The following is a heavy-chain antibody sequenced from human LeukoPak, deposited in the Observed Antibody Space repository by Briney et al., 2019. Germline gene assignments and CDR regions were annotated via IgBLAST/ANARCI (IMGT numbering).Heavy chain of an antibody. CDR1: GGSISSSSYY. CDR2: IYYSGST. J-gene: IGHJ6*03. D-gene: IGHD2-2*01. Sequence: SETLSLTCTVSGGSISSSSYYWGWIRQPPGKGLEWIGSIYYSGSTYYNPSLKSRVTISVDTSKNQFSLKLSSVTAADTAVYYCARKRLDCSSTSCYAGTYYYYYMDVWGKGTTVTIS. V-gene: IGHV4-39*07. CDR3: ARKRLDCSSTSCYAGTYYYYYMDV.